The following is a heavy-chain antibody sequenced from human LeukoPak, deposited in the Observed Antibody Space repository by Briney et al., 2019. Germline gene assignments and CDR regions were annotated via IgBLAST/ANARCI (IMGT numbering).Heavy chain of an antibody. V-gene: IGHV3-30*03. Sequence: PGGSLRLSCAASGFTFSSYWMSWVRQAPGKGLEWVAVISYDGSNKYYADSVKGRFTISRDNSKNTLYLQMNSLRAEDTAVYYCARDGLAHYYDSSGYYSENYYYGMDVWGQGTTVTVSS. J-gene: IGHJ6*02. D-gene: IGHD3-22*01. CDR1: GFTFSSYW. CDR2: ISYDGSNK. CDR3: ARDGLAHYYDSSGYYSENYYYGMDV.